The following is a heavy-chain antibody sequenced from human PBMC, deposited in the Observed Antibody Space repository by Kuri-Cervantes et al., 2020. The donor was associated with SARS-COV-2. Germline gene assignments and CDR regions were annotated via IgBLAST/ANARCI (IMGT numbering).Heavy chain of an antibody. D-gene: IGHD5-18*01. CDR2: IWYDGSNK. Sequence: GESLKISLAASGFTFSSYGMHWVRQAPGKGLEWVAVIWYDGSNKYYADSVKGRFTISRDNSKNTLYLQMNSLRAEDTAVYYCARDPDTTDSYGFDYGGQGTLVTVSS. V-gene: IGHV3-30*19. J-gene: IGHJ4*02. CDR1: GFTFSSYG. CDR3: ARDPDTTDSYGFDY.